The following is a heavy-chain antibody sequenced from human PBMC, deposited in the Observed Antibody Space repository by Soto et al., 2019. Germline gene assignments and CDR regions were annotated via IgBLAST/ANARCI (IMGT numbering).Heavy chain of an antibody. D-gene: IGHD3-10*01. V-gene: IGHV3-23*01. CDR3: AKRFRGVLLNPVVD. J-gene: IGHJ4*02. CDR1: GLTFSSYA. Sequence: EVQLLESGGDLVQPGGSLRLSCVASGLTFSSYAMSWVRQAPGKGLEWVSVISGSGGYTDYADSVKGRFTISRDNSKNTLYLQMNSLRAEDTALYYCAKRFRGVLLNPVVDWGQGTLVTVSS. CDR2: ISGSGGYT.